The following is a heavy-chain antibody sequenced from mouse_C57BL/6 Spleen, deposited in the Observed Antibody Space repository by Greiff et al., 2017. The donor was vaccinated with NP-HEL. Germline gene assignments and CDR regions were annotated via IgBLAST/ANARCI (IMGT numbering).Heavy chain of an antibody. CDR2: INPSNGGT. CDR1: GYTFTSYW. CDR3: AREIYYGYDVAWFAY. V-gene: IGHV1-53*01. J-gene: IGHJ3*01. D-gene: IGHD2-2*01. Sequence: QVQLQQPGTELVKPGASVKLSCKASGYTFTSYWMHWVKQRPGQGLEWIGNINPSNGGTNYNEKFKSKATLTVDKSSSTAYMQLSSLTSEDSAVYYCAREIYYGYDVAWFAYWGQGTLVTVSA.